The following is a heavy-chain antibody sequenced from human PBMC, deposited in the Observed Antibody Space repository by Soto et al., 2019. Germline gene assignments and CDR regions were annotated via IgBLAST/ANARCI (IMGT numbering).Heavy chain of an antibody. Sequence: SETLSLTCIVSDDSINSGGYYWTWIRQHPGKGLEWIGYIYYSGSTYYNPSLKSRVSISVDTSKNQLSLKLSSVTAADTAVYYCARGLGSGNWDYWGQGILVTVSS. CDR3: ARGLGSGNWDY. D-gene: IGHD3-10*01. CDR2: IYYSGST. J-gene: IGHJ4*02. CDR1: DDSINSGGYY. V-gene: IGHV4-31*03.